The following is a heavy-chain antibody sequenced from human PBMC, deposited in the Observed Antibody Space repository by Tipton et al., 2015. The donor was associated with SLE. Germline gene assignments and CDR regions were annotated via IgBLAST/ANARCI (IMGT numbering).Heavy chain of an antibody. CDR2: INHSGST. V-gene: IGHV4-34*01. CDR1: GGSFSGYY. CDR3: AREGGSGYDY. D-gene: IGHD2-15*01. J-gene: IGHJ4*02. Sequence: TLSLTCAVYGGSFSGYYWSWIRQPPGKGLEWIGEINHSGSTNYNPSLKSRVTISVDTSKNQFSLKLSSVTAADTAVYYCAREGGSGYDYWGQGTLVTVSS.